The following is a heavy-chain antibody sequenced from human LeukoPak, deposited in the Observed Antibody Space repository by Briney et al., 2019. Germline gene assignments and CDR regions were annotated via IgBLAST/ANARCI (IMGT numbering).Heavy chain of an antibody. CDR2: IYYSGST. Sequence: SETLSLTCTVSGGSISSYYWSWIRQPPGKGLEWIGDIYYSGSTNYNPALKSRVTISVETSKSQFSLKLRSVTAADTAVYYCARVSPAALSPYYYYYYMDVWGKGTTVTVSS. J-gene: IGHJ6*03. D-gene: IGHD2-2*01. V-gene: IGHV4-59*01. CDR1: GGSISSYY. CDR3: ARVSPAALSPYYYYYYMDV.